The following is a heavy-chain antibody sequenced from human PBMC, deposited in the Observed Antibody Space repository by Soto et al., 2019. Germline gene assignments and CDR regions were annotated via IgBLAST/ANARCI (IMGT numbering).Heavy chain of an antibody. Sequence: QVQLQESGPGLVKPSQTLSLTCTVSGGSISSGGYYWSWIRQHPGKGLEWIGYIYYSGSTYYNPSLKSRVTISVDTSKNQFSLKLSSVTAADTAVYYCARDPIWSGYNLAFDIWGQGTMVTVSS. V-gene: IGHV4-31*03. D-gene: IGHD3-3*01. J-gene: IGHJ3*02. CDR2: IYYSGST. CDR3: ARDPIWSGYNLAFDI. CDR1: GGSISSGGYY.